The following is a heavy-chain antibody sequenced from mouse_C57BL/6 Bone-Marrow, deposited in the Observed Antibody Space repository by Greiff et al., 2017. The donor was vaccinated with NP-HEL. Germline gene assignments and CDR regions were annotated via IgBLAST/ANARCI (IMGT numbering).Heavy chain of an antibody. J-gene: IGHJ3*01. Sequence: LQESGAELVKPGASVKISCKASGYSFSSYWMNWVKQRPGKGLEWIGQIYPGDGDTNYNGKFKGKATLTADKSSSTAYMQLSSLTSEDSAVYFCARAHPYYPWFAYWGQGTLVTVSA. CDR3: ARAHPYYPWFAY. CDR2: IYPGDGDT. CDR1: GYSFSSYW. D-gene: IGHD1-1*02. V-gene: IGHV1-80*01.